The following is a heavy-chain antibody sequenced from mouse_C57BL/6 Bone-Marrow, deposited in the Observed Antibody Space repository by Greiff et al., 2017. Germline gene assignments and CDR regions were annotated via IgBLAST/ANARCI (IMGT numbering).Heavy chain of an antibody. Sequence: VQLQQSGAELARPGASVKLSCKASGYTFTSYGISWVKQRTGQGLEWIGEIFPRSGNTYYNEKFKGKATLTADKSSSTAYMQLRSLTSEDSAFYFCARRRVYYDYSYFDYWGQGTTLTVSS. D-gene: IGHD2-4*01. V-gene: IGHV1-81*01. CDR2: IFPRSGNT. J-gene: IGHJ2*01. CDR3: ARRRVYYDYSYFDY. CDR1: GYTFTSYG.